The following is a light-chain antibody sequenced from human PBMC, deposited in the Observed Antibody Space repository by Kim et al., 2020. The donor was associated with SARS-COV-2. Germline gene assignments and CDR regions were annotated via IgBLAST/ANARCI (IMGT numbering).Light chain of an antibody. J-gene: IGKJ4*01. V-gene: IGKV3-20*01. CDR3: QQYGSSPKLT. Sequence: PGERATHSCRARQSVSSNYLAWYQQKPGQAPRLLIYGASSRATGIPDRFSGSGSGTDFTLTISRLEPEDFAVYYCQQYGSSPKLTFGGGTKVDIK. CDR1: QSVSSNY. CDR2: GAS.